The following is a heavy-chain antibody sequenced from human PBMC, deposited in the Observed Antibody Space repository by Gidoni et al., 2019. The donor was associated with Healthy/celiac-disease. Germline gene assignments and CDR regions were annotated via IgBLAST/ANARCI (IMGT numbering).Heavy chain of an antibody. D-gene: IGHD3-22*01. CDR1: GGSISSSSYY. CDR2: IYYSGST. J-gene: IGHJ4*02. CDR3: ARRPSPLWYYYDSSGYPEKEDGDY. Sequence: QLQLQESGPGLVKPSETLSLTCTVSGGSISSSSYYWGWIRQPPGKGLEWIGSIYYSGSTYYNPSLKSRVTISVDTSKNQFSLKLSSVTAADTAVYYCARRPSPLWYYYDSSGYPEKEDGDYWGQGTLVTVSS. V-gene: IGHV4-39*01.